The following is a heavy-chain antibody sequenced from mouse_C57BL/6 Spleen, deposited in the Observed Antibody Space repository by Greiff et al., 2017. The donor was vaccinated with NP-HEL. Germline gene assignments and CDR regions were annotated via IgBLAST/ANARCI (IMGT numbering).Heavy chain of an antibody. D-gene: IGHD2-5*01. Sequence: VQLQQSGAELVKPGASVKLSCKASGYTFTSYWMHWVKQRPGRGLEWIGRIDPNSGGTNYNEKFKSTATLTVDQSSSTAYMQLSSLTSEDSAVYYCAGSKAYYSNAMDYWGQGTSVTVSS. CDR3: AGSKAYYSNAMDY. CDR2: IDPNSGGT. J-gene: IGHJ4*01. V-gene: IGHV1-72*01. CDR1: GYTFTSYW.